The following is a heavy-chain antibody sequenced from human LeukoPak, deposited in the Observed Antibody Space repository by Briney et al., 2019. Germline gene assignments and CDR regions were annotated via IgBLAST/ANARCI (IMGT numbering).Heavy chain of an antibody. J-gene: IGHJ4*02. CDR3: ARLRRDGYNLGY. V-gene: IGHV1-46*01. D-gene: IGHD5-24*01. Sequence: VASVKVSCKTSGYTFTDYYIYWVRQAPGHGLESMGYIHPDGGSTNYAQKFQGRVTMTSDMSTNTVYMELRSLRSEDTAMYYCARLRRDGYNLGYWGQGTLVTVSS. CDR1: GYTFTDYY. CDR2: IHPDGGST.